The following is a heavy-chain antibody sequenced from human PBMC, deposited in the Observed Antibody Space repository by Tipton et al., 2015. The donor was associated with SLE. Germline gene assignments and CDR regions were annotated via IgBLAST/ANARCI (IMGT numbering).Heavy chain of an antibody. CDR1: GFTFDDYG. Sequence: SLRLSCAASGFTFDDYGMSWVRQAPGKGLEWVSGINWNGGSTYYADSVKGRFTISRDNSKNTLYLQMNSLRAEDTAVYYCAKDWEGGATLDYWGQGTLVTVSS. D-gene: IGHD1-26*01. CDR2: INWNGGST. CDR3: AKDWEGGATLDY. V-gene: IGHV3-20*04. J-gene: IGHJ4*02.